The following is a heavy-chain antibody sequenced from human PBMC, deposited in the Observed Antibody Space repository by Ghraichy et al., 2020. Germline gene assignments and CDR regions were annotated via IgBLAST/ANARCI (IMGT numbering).Heavy chain of an antibody. CDR3: ARGRWQQLPRYYYYMDV. CDR1: GYTFTSYD. CDR2: MNPNSGNT. Sequence: ASVKVSCKASGYTFTSYDINWVRQATGQGLEWMGWMNPNSGNTAYAQKFQGRVTMTRSTSISTAYMELSSLRSEDTAVYYCARGRWQQLPRYYYYMDVWGKGTTVTVSS. J-gene: IGHJ6*03. D-gene: IGHD6-13*01. V-gene: IGHV1-8*01.